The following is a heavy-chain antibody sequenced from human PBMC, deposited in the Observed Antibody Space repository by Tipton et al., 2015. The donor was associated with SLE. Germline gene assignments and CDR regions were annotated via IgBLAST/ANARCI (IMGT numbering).Heavy chain of an antibody. D-gene: IGHD2-15*01. J-gene: IGHJ3*02. Sequence: TLSFTCTVSGGSISSSSYYWGWIRQPPGKGLEWIGSIYYSGSTYYNPSLKSRVTIPVDTSKNQFSLELSSVTAADTAVYYCARVGPRTCRSGGSCYAPGAFDIWGQGTMVTGSS. CDR1: GGSISSSSYY. V-gene: IGHV4-39*01. CDR3: ARVGPRTCRSGGSCYAPGAFDI. CDR2: IYYSGST.